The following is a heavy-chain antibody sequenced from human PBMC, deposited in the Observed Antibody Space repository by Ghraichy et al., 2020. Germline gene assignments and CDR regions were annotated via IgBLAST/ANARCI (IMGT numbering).Heavy chain of an antibody. CDR2: IKQDGSEQ. CDR3: ARTEKQWLVETYDY. D-gene: IGHD6-19*01. Sequence: GESLNISCAASGFTFSTYWMSWVRQAPGKGLEWVANIKQDGSEQSYVDSVKGRFTISRDNAKNSLYLQMNSLRAEDTAVYYCARTEKQWLVETYDYWGQGTLVTVSS. J-gene: IGHJ4*02. CDR1: GFTFSTYW. V-gene: IGHV3-7*03.